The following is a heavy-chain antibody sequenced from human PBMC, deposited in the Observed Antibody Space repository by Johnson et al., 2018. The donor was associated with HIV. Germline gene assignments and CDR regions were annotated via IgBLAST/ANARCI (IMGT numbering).Heavy chain of an antibody. D-gene: IGHD5/OR15-5a*01. CDR2: ISYDGSKK. Sequence: QVQLLESGGGVVQPGRSLRLSCAASGFTFSSYDMHWVRQAPGKGLEWVAVISYDGSKKYYADFVKGRFTISRDNSKTTLYLQTNSLRAEDAAVFYCARGSGLAGAFDIWGQGTMVTVAS. CDR3: ARGSGLAGAFDI. J-gene: IGHJ3*02. CDR1: GFTFSSYD. V-gene: IGHV3-30-3*01.